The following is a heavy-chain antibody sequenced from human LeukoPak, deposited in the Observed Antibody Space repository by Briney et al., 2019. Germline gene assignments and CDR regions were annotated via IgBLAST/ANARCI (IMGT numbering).Heavy chain of an antibody. J-gene: IGHJ5*02. CDR1: GGSISSSSYY. CDR2: IYYSGST. D-gene: IGHD2-21*02. V-gene: IGHV4-39*07. Sequence: SETLSLTCTVSGGSISSSSYYWGWIRQPPGKGLEWIGSIYYSGSTYYNPSLKSRVTISVDTSKNQFSLKLSSVTAADTAVYYCARGSYCGGDCYHDWFDPWGQGTLVTVSS. CDR3: ARGSYCGGDCYHDWFDP.